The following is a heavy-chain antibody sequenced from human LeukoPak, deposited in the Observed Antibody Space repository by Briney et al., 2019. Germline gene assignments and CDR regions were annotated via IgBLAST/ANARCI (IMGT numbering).Heavy chain of an antibody. Sequence: GGSLRLSCVASGLTFSSYSMNWVRQPPGKGLEWVSSISAGGSAIYYADSVKGRFTISRDNAKNSLYLQMNSLRAEDTAVYYCAGRSCSNGVCPFDYWGQRTLVTVSS. V-gene: IGHV3-21*01. CDR2: ISAGGSAI. J-gene: IGHJ4*02. CDR3: AGRSCSNGVCPFDY. CDR1: GLTFSSYS. D-gene: IGHD2-8*01.